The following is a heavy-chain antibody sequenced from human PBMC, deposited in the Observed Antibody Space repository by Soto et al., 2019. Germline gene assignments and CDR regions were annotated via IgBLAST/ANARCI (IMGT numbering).Heavy chain of an antibody. J-gene: IGHJ4*02. CDR1: GFTFSSYG. V-gene: IGHV3-33*01. CDR2: IWYDGSNK. CDR3: ARDPSKLWFGELLSFPDY. D-gene: IGHD3-10*01. Sequence: QVQLVESGGGVVQPGRSLRLSCAASGFTFSSYGMHWVHQAPGKGLEWVAVIWYDGSNKYYADSVKGRFTISRDNSKNTLYLQMNSLRAEDTAVYYCARDPSKLWFGELLSFPDYWGQGTLVTVSS.